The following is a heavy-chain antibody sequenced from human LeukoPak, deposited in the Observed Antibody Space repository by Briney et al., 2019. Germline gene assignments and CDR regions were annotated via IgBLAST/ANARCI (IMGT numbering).Heavy chain of an antibody. CDR3: ARDPSMIRGENTPYFDY. V-gene: IGHV5-51*03. CDR2: IYPGDSDT. J-gene: IGHJ4*02. CDR1: GYSFTSYW. D-gene: IGHD3-10*01. Sequence: KPGESLKISCKGSGYSFTSYWIGWVRQMPGKGLEWMGIIYPGDSDTRYSPSFQGQVTISADKSISTAYLQWSSLKASDTAMYYCARDPSMIRGENTPYFDYWGQGTLVTVSS.